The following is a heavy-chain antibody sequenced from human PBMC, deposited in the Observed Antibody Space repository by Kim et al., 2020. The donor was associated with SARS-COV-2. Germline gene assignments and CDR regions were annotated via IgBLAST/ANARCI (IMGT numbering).Heavy chain of an antibody. D-gene: IGHD2-2*01. CDR1: GGTFSSYA. Sequence: SVKVSCKASGGTFSSYAISWVRQAPGQGLEWMGGIIPIFGTANYAQKFQGRVTITADESTSTAYMELSSLRSEDTAVYYCARSLGYCSSTSCYQAVHYYGMDVWGQGTTVTVSS. CDR3: ARSLGYCSSTSCYQAVHYYGMDV. V-gene: IGHV1-69*13. CDR2: IIPIFGTA. J-gene: IGHJ6*02.